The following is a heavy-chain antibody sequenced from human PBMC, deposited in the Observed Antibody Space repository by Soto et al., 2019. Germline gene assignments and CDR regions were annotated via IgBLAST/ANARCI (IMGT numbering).Heavy chain of an antibody. J-gene: IGHJ4*02. D-gene: IGHD3-10*01. CDR3: AAVPPRFGELRDFDY. CDR2: IVVGSGNT. Sequence: ASVKVSCKASGFTFTSSAMQWVRQARGQRLEWIGWIVVGSGNTNYAQKFQERVTITRDMSTSTAYMELSSLRSEDTAVYYCAAVPPRFGELRDFDYWGQGTLVTVS. V-gene: IGHV1-58*02. CDR1: GFTFTSSA.